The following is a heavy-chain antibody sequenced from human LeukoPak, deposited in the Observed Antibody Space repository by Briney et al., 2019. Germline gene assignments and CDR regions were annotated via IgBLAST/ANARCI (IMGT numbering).Heavy chain of an antibody. CDR1: GFTFSDSA. V-gene: IGHV3-73*01. Sequence: PGGSLRLSCAASGFTFSDSAVHWVRQASGKGLEWIGRIRSKTNSYATAYAASAKGRFTISRDDSKNTAYLQMNSLKTEDTAVYYCTRINYDSSDYPHPFDYWGQGTLVTVSS. D-gene: IGHD3-22*01. J-gene: IGHJ4*02. CDR3: TRINYDSSDYPHPFDY. CDR2: IRSKTNSYAT.